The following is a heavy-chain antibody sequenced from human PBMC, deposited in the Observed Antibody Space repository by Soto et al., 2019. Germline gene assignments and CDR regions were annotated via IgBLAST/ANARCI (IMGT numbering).Heavy chain of an antibody. V-gene: IGHV1-8*01. Sequence: QVQLVQSGAEVKKPGASVKVSCQASGYTFTSYDINWVRQATGQGLEWMGWMNPNSGNTGYAQKFQGRVTRTRNTSISTAYMELSSLRSEDTAVYYCARVRIRNLGYCSGGSCSTDNWFDPWGQGTLVTVSS. J-gene: IGHJ5*02. D-gene: IGHD2-15*01. CDR3: ARVRIRNLGYCSGGSCSTDNWFDP. CDR2: MNPNSGNT. CDR1: GYTFTSYD.